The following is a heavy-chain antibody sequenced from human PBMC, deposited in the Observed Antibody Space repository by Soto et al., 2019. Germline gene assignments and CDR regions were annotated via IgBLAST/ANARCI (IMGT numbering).Heavy chain of an antibody. J-gene: IGHJ4*02. CDR3: ARERGYYYDSRGFSDPDF. V-gene: IGHV3-21*01. CDR2: ISTTGSYV. D-gene: IGHD3-22*01. Sequence: LSCAASGFTFSSYNMNWVRQAPGKGLEWVSSISTTGSYVHYADSVKGRFTISRDNAQNSLYLQMNSLRAEDTAVYYCARERGYYYDSRGFSDPDFWGQGTLVTVSS. CDR1: GFTFSSYN.